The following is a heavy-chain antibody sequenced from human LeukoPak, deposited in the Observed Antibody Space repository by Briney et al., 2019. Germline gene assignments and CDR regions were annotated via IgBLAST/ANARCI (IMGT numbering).Heavy chain of an antibody. CDR1: GYTFTSYF. J-gene: IGHJ4*02. CDR3: AILHGFCSGGSCYSDFDY. D-gene: IGHD2-15*01. Sequence: PGASVKVSCKASGYTFTSYFMHWVRQAPGQRLEWMGTINPSGGSTSYAQMFQGRVTMTRDTSTSTVYMELSSLRSGDTAVYYCAILHGFCSGGSCYSDFDYWGQGTLVTVSS. CDR2: INPSGGST. V-gene: IGHV1-46*01.